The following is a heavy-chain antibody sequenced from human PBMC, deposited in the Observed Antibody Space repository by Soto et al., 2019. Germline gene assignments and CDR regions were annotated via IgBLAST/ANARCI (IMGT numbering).Heavy chain of an antibody. CDR3: ARGVSEATSIGVGSWFDT. D-gene: IGHD3-10*01. J-gene: IGHJ5*02. CDR1: GGSISSHNW. V-gene: IGHV4-4*02. Sequence: QVQLQESGPGLVKPSGTLSLTCAVSGGSISSHNWWTWVRQPPGKGLAWIEEIFHDGTATYNPSLGSRVTISVDKSNHHFSLNLISVTAADTAFYYCARGVSEATSIGVGSWFDTGGQGTLVTVAS. CDR2: IFHDGTA.